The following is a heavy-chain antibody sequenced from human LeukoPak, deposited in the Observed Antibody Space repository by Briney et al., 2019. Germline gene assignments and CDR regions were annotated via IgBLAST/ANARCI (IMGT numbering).Heavy chain of an antibody. CDR2: IYYSGST. CDR3: ARDGHYYDSSGLDY. D-gene: IGHD3-22*01. CDR1: GGSINIYY. V-gene: IGHV4-59*01. J-gene: IGHJ4*02. Sequence: SETPSLTCIVSGGSINIYYWSWIRQPPGKGLEWIGYIYYSGSTSYNPSLKSRVTISVDTSKNQFSLKLSSVTAADTAVYYCARDGHYYDSSGLDYWGQGTLVTVSS.